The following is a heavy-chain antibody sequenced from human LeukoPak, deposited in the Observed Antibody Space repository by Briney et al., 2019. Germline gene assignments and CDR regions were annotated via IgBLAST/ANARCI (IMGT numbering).Heavy chain of an antibody. CDR1: GGSFSGYY. CDR2: INHSGSA. J-gene: IGHJ5*02. Sequence: SETLSLTCAVYGGSFSGYYWSSIRQPPGKGLEWIGEINHSGSANYNPSLKSRVTISVDTSKNQFSLKLSSVTAADTAVYYCARVSMRYCSSTSCFRPARWFDPWGQGTLVTVSS. V-gene: IGHV4-34*01. CDR3: ARVSMRYCSSTSCFRPARWFDP. D-gene: IGHD2-2*01.